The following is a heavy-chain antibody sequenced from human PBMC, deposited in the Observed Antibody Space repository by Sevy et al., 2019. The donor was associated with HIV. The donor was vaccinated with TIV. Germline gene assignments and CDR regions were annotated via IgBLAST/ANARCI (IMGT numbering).Heavy chain of an antibody. V-gene: IGHV3-49*04. CDR3: TRWKGSQSIFDY. CDR2: LKSTADGGTV. Sequence: GGSLRLSCTGSGFTFGDYAMNWVRQAPGKGLEWVAFLKSTADGGTVDHAASVKGRFSISRDDSKNIAYLQMNDLKTEDTGVYYSTRWKGSQSIFDYRGQGALVTVSS. CDR1: GFTFGDYA. J-gene: IGHJ4*02. D-gene: IGHD1-1*01.